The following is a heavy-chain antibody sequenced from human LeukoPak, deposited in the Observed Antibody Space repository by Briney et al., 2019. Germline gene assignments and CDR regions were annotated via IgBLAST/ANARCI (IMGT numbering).Heavy chain of an antibody. CDR2: IHTSGST. J-gene: IGHJ4*02. CDR3: ARGGYYYDRTSDHSLDY. V-gene: IGHV4-4*07. Sequence: SETLSLTCTVSGVSISSYYWSWIRQPARKGLECSVRIHTSGSTNSTPSLKRRVTMSVDTSKNQFSLTLSSVTAAGTDGCYCARGGYYYDRTSDHSLDYWGQGTLVTVS. CDR1: GVSISSYY. D-gene: IGHD3-22*01.